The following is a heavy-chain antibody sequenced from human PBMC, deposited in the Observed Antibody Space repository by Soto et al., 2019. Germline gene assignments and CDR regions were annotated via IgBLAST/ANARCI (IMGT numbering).Heavy chain of an antibody. V-gene: IGHV4-4*02. CDR3: ARGVDDSSGYYYNYYYYYAMDV. CDR2: IYHSGST. D-gene: IGHD3-22*01. Sequence: QVQLQESGPGLVKPSGTLSLTCAVSGGSISSSNWWSWVRQPPGKGLEWIGEIYHSGSTNYNPSLRSRVTISVAKSKNQFSLKLSSVTAADTAVYYCARGVDDSSGYYYNYYYYYAMDVWGQGTTVTVSS. J-gene: IGHJ6*02. CDR1: GGSISSSNW.